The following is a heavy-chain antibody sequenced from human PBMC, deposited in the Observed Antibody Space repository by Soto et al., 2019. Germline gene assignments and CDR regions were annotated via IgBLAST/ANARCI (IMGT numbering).Heavy chain of an antibody. D-gene: IGHD3-3*01. CDR2: INPATGAA. Sequence: QLHLVQSGAVVKKPGASVTVSCSASGYPVTAYYMHWVRQAPGRGLEWMGGINPATGAAKYTQTFQVRVTMTRVKATSTVFMELSGLTSEDTAVFYCARGGGVGVAGSAAFDMWGQGTLVTVSS. CDR3: ARGGGVGVAGSAAFDM. V-gene: IGHV1-2*02. CDR1: GYPVTAYY. J-gene: IGHJ3*02.